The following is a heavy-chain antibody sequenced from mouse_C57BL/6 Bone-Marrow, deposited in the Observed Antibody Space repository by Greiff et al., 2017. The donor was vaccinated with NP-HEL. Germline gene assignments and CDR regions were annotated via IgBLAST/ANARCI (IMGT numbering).Heavy chain of an antibody. J-gene: IGHJ2*01. CDR3: ARRYGYYFDY. Sequence: EVQLQQSGPVLVKPGASVKMSCKASGYTFTDYYMNWVKQSHGKSLEWIGVINPYNGGTSYNQKFKGKATLTVDKSSSTAYMELNSLTSEDSAVYYCARRYGYYFDYWGQGTTLTVSS. V-gene: IGHV1-19*01. D-gene: IGHD1-1*02. CDR1: GYTFTDYY. CDR2: INPYNGGT.